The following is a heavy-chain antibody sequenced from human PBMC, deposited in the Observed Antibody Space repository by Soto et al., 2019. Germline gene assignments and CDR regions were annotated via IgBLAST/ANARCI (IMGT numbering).Heavy chain of an antibody. CDR2: INIDGSRI. D-gene: IGHD3-22*01. J-gene: IGHJ4*02. CDR3: IRGDGDRFDGNGYLGRH. V-gene: IGHV3-74*01. Sequence: EVQLVESGGGLVQPGGSLRLSCAASGFTFSSYWMHWVRQAPGKGLVWVSRINIDGSRISYADFVKGRCTISRDDAKNTVYMQMNSQRVEDTAVYYCIRGDGDRFDGNGYLGRHWGQGTLVTVSS. CDR1: GFTFSSYW.